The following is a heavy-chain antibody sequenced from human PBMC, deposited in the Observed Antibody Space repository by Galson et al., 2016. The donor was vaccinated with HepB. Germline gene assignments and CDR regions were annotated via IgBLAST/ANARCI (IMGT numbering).Heavy chain of an antibody. CDR3: VRQSGYFDY. CDR1: GFTFSSHA. D-gene: IGHD3-3*01. V-gene: IGHV3-64*01. J-gene: IGHJ4*02. CDR2: INSNGDYT. Sequence: SLRLSCAASGFTFSSHAMHWVRQAPGKGLQYVSTINSNGDYTYYTNSVQGRFTISRDNSKNTLYLQMGSLTIEDMAVYYCVRQSGYFDYWGQGTLVTVSS.